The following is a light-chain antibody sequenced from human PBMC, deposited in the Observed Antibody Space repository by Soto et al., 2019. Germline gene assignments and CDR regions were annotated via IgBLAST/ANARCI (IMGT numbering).Light chain of an antibody. CDR2: EVN. V-gene: IGLV2-8*01. Sequence: QSALTQPPSASGSPGQSVTISCTGSTSDVGGYEYVSWYQQHPGKAPKLMIFEVNKRPSGVPNRFSGSKSGNTASLTVSGLQSEDEASYYCSSFAGANIWVFGGGIKLTVL. J-gene: IGLJ3*02. CDR3: SSFAGANIWV. CDR1: TSDVGGYEY.